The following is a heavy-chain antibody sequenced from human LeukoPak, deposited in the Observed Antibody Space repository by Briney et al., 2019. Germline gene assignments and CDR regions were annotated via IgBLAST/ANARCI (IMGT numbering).Heavy chain of an antibody. V-gene: IGHV1-8*01. CDR2: MNPNSGNT. J-gene: IGHJ4*01. Sequence: ASVKVSCKASGYTFTSYDINWVRQATGQGLEWMGWMNPNSGNTGYAQKFQGRVTMTRNTSISTAYMELSSLRSEDTAVYYCARGHYDILTGYESIFDYWGQEPWSPSPQ. CDR1: GYTFTSYD. CDR3: ARGHYDILTGYESIFDY. D-gene: IGHD3-9*01.